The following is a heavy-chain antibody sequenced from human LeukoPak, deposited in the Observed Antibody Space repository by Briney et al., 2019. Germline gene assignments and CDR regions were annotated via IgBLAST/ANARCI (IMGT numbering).Heavy chain of an antibody. D-gene: IGHD4-17*01. Sequence: GGSLRLSCATSGFSFSDHYMDLVRQAPGKGLEWVARTRNKANSYTTEYAASVKGRFTISRDDSNNSMYLQMNGLKTEDTAVYYCGGAYGDYRYFNYWGQGTLVTVSS. J-gene: IGHJ4*02. CDR2: TRNKANSYTT. CDR3: GGAYGDYRYFNY. V-gene: IGHV3-72*01. CDR1: GFSFSDHY.